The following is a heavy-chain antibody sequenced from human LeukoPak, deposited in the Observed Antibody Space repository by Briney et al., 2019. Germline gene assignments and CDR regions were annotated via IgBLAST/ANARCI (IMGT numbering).Heavy chain of an antibody. CDR2: IYYSGST. CDR3: ARDYYDRRMDV. J-gene: IGHJ6*02. Sequence: SETLSLTCTVSGGSISSYYWSWIRQPPGKGLEWIGYIYYSGSTNYNPSLKSRVTISVDTSKNQFSLKLSSVTAADTAVYYCARDYYDRRMDVWGLGTTVTVSS. CDR1: GGSISSYY. V-gene: IGHV4-59*01. D-gene: IGHD3-22*01.